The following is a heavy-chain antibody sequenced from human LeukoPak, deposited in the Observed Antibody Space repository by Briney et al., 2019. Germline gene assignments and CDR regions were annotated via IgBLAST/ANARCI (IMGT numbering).Heavy chain of an antibody. CDR1: GLTFSSYG. Sequence: GGSLRLSCAASGLTFSSYGMHWVRQAPGKGLEWVAVIWYDGSNKYYADSVKGRFTISRDNSKNTLYLQMNSLRAEDTAVYYCAKDRDYGSGSYLGYWGQGTLVTVSS. CDR2: IWYDGSNK. J-gene: IGHJ4*02. V-gene: IGHV3-33*06. CDR3: AKDRDYGSGSYLGY. D-gene: IGHD4-17*01.